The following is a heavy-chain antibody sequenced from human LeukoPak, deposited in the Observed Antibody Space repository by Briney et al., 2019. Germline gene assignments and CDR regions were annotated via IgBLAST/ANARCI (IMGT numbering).Heavy chain of an antibody. CDR2: IYYSGST. J-gene: IGHJ4*02. CDR1: GGSISSGDYY. D-gene: IGHD6-6*01. Sequence: SETLSLTCTVSGGSISSGDYYWSWIRQPPGKGLEWIGYIYYSGSTYYNPSLKSRVTISVDTSKNQFSLKLSSVTAADTAVYYCARTRLRGGNGGSSVNFDYWGQGTLVTVSS. V-gene: IGHV4-30-4*02. CDR3: ARTRLRGGNGGSSVNFDY.